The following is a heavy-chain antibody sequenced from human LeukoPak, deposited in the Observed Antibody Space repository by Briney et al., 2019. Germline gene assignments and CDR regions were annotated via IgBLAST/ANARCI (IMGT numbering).Heavy chain of an antibody. D-gene: IGHD6-19*01. Sequence: GGSLRLSCAASGFTFSNYAMSWVRQAPGKGLEWVANIKQDGSEKYYVDSVKGRFTISRDNAKNSLYLQMNSLRAEDTAVYYCAREGSSGPFDYFDYWGQGTLVTVSS. CDR3: AREGSSGPFDYFDY. V-gene: IGHV3-7*01. J-gene: IGHJ4*02. CDR2: IKQDGSEK. CDR1: GFTFSNYA.